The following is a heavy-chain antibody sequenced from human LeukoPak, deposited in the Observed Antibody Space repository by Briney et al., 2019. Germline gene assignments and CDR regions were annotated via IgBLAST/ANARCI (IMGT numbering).Heavy chain of an antibody. CDR1: GFPFGSFW. V-gene: IGHV3-7*01. J-gene: IGHJ4*02. CDR3: ARLLNRAPSCYDY. D-gene: IGHD3-3*01. CDR2: ITPDGNGK. Sequence: GGSLRLSCAASGFPFGSFWMSWVRQAPGKGLEWVATITPDGNGKYYVDSVKGRFTISRDTAENSVYLQMSSLRADDTAVYYCARLLNRAPSCYDYWGQGTLVTVSS.